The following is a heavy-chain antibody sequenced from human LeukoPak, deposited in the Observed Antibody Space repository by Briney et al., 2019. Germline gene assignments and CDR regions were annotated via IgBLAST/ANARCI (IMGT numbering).Heavy chain of an antibody. CDR2: ISSSGSTI. Sequence: PGGSLRLSCAASGFTFSSYEMNWVRQAPGKGLEWVSYISSSGSTIYYADSVKGRFTISRDNAKNSLYLQMNSLRAEDTAVYYCARYSGSYFAFDIWGQGTMVTVSS. D-gene: IGHD1-26*01. J-gene: IGHJ3*02. CDR1: GFTFSSYE. V-gene: IGHV3-48*03. CDR3: ARYSGSYFAFDI.